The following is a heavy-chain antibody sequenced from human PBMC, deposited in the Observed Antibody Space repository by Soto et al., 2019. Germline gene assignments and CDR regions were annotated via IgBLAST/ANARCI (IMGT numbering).Heavy chain of an antibody. V-gene: IGHV4-34*01. CDR1: GGSFSGYY. CDR2: INHSGST. J-gene: IGHJ4*02. Sequence: SETLSLTCAVYGGSFSGYYWIWIRQPPGKGLEWIGEINHSGSTNYNPSLKSRVTISVDTSKNQFSLKLSSVTAADTAVYYCARGRRTAILPLVYWGQGTLVTVSS. D-gene: IGHD2-21*02. CDR3: ARGRRTAILPLVY.